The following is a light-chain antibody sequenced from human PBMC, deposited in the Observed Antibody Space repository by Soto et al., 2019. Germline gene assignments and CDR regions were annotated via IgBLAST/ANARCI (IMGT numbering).Light chain of an antibody. CDR1: QSVSSSY. CDR3: QQYGSSPLT. CDR2: AAS. V-gene: IGKV3-20*01. Sequence: IGLTQSPGTLSLSPGERATLSCRASQSVSSSYLAWYQQKPGQAPRLLIYAASSRATGIPDRFSGSGSGADFTLTISRLEPEDFAVYYCQQYGSSPLTFGGGTKVDIK. J-gene: IGKJ4*01.